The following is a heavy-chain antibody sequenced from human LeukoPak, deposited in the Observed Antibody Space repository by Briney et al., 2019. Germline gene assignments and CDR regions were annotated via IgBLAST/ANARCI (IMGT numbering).Heavy chain of an antibody. D-gene: IGHD6-19*01. CDR3: ARDPQWLVRDNWFDP. CDR2: ISAYNGNT. CDR1: GYTFTSYG. Sequence: ASVKVSCKASGYTFTSYGISWVRQAPGQGLEWMGWISAYNGNTNYAQKLQGRVTMTTDTSTSTAYMELSRLRSDDTAVYYCARDPQWLVRDNWFDPWGQGTLVTVSS. V-gene: IGHV1-18*01. J-gene: IGHJ5*02.